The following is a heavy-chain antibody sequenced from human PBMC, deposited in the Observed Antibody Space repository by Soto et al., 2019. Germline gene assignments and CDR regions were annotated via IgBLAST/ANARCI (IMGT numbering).Heavy chain of an antibody. D-gene: IGHD2-15*01. CDR3: ATVGAVVTENFDY. J-gene: IGHJ4*02. CDR1: GFTFSSYG. V-gene: IGHV3-30*03. Sequence: QVQLVESGGGVVQPGRSLRLSCAASGFTFSSYGMHWVRQAPGKGLEWVAVISYDGSNKYYADSVKGRFTISRDNSKNTLYLQMNSLRAEDTAVYYCATVGAVVTENFDYWGQGTLVTVSS. CDR2: ISYDGSNK.